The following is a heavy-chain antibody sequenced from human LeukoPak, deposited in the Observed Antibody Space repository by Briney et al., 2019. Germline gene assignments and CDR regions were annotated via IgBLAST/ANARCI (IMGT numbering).Heavy chain of an antibody. Sequence: GGSLRLSCTASGFNFGDYAMSWVRQAPGKGLEWVGFIRSKAYGGTTEYAASVKGRFTISRDDSKSIAYLQMNSLKTEDTAVYYCTRESTTWEYYYYYYYMDVWGKGTTVTVSS. CDR1: GFNFGDYA. V-gene: IGHV3-49*04. D-gene: IGHD4-11*01. CDR3: TRESTTWEYYYYYYYMDV. CDR2: IRSKAYGGTT. J-gene: IGHJ6*03.